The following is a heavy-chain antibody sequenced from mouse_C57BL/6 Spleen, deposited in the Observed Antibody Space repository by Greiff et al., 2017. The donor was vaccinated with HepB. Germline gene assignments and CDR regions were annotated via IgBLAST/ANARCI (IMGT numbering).Heavy chain of an antibody. CDR1: GYTFTSYG. CDR3: ARCGYDSPFDY. D-gene: IGHD2-4*01. CDR2: IYPRSGNT. Sequence: VQLQQSGAELARPGASVKLSCKASGYTFTSYGISWVKQRTGQGLEWIGEIYPRSGNTYYNEKFKGKATLTADKSASTAYMELRSLTSEDSAVYFCARCGYDSPFDYWGQGTTLTVSS. V-gene: IGHV1-81*01. J-gene: IGHJ2*01.